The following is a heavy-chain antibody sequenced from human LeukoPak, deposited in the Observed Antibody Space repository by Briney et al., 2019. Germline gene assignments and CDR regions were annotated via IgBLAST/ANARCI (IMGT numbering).Heavy chain of an antibody. J-gene: IGHJ6*02. CDR3: VRDSRYGSGWFEDGLDF. V-gene: IGHV4-59*02. CDR2: INDRGST. D-gene: IGHD6-13*01. CDR1: GDSVRSYY. Sequence: PSEVLSLTCTVSGDSVRSYYWSWIRQPPGQGLEWLGHINDRGSTNYNPSLQGRVTISIDTSKNQFSLKVNSVTAADTAVYYCVRDSRYGSGWFEDGLDFWGQGTTVTVSS.